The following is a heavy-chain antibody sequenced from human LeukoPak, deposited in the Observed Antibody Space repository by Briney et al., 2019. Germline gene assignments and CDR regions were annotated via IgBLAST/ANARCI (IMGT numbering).Heavy chain of an antibody. V-gene: IGHV1-2*02. CDR3: ARVSGRSGPFEY. CDR2: IDPDGGGT. Sequence: ASVKVSCKASGYTFTDYYMHWVRQAPGQGLEWMGWIDPDGGGTHYAQMFQGRVTMTRDTSISTAYMELSSLRSDDTAIYYCARVSGRSGPFEYWGQGTLVTVSS. D-gene: IGHD3-3*01. CDR1: GYTFTDYY. J-gene: IGHJ4*02.